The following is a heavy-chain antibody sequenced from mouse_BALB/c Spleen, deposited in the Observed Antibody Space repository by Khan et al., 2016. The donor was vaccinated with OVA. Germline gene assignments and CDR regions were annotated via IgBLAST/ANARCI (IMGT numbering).Heavy chain of an antibody. CDR1: GDSITSGY. CDR2: MIYTGYT. V-gene: IGHV3-8*02. Sequence: EVQLQESGPSLVKPSQTLSLTCSVTGDSITSGYWSWIRKFPGNKLEYMGYMIYTGYTYYNPSLKSRISITRHTSKNQYYLQLNSVTTEDTVTYYCARSTYRYAFAYWGQGTLVTVSA. J-gene: IGHJ3*01. CDR3: ARSTYRYAFAY. D-gene: IGHD2-14*01.